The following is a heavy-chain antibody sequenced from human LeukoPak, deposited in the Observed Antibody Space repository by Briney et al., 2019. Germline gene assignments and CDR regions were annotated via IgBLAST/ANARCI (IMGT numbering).Heavy chain of an antibody. CDR1: GFTFDDYG. J-gene: IGHJ4*02. CDR3: ARTRYCSSTSCPPYYFDY. D-gene: IGHD2-2*01. CDR2: IRWKSGSI. V-gene: IGHV3-9*01. Sequence: GRSLRLSCVASGFTFDDYGINWVRQAPGKGLEWVSGIRWKSGSIAYADSVKGRFTISRDNAKNSLYLQMNSLRAEDTAVYYCARTRYCSSTSCPPYYFDYWGQGTLVTVSS.